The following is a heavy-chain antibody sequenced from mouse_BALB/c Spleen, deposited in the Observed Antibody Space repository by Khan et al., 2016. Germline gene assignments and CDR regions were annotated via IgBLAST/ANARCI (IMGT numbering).Heavy chain of an antibody. CDR2: IHYSGST. V-gene: IGHV3-1*02. CDR1: GYSITSGYS. Sequence: EVQLQESGPDLVKPSQSLSLTCTVTGYSITSGYSWHWIRQFPGNKLEWMGYIHYSGSTNYNPSLKSRISITRDKSKNQFFLQLNSGTHEDTAAYYGAREGDGYYSTCFAYWSQGTLITVS. D-gene: IGHD2-3*01. CDR3: AREGDGYYSTCFAY. J-gene: IGHJ3*01.